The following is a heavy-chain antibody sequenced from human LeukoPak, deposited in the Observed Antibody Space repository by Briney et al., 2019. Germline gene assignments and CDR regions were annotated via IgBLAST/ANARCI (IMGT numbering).Heavy chain of an antibody. CDR2: IYNSGST. D-gene: IGHD6-13*01. Sequence: SETLSLTCTVSGGSISSYYWSWIRQPPGKGLEWIGYIYNSGSTNYNPSLKSRVTISLDTSKNQFSLKLSSVTAADTAVYYCARGVVAAAGRTFDFWGQGTLVTVSS. V-gene: IGHV4-59*01. CDR1: GGSISSYY. CDR3: ARGVVAAAGRTFDF. J-gene: IGHJ4*02.